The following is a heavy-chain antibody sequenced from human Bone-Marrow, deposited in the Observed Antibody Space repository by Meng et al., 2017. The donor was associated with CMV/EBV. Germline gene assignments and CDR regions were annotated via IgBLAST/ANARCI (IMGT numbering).Heavy chain of an antibody. D-gene: IGHD5-24*01. CDR3: ARGVGLATIRNYYYYYGMDV. CDR1: GLTFSDYY. Sequence: GGSLRLSWAASGLTFSDYYTSWIRQAPGKGLEWVSYISSSGSTIYHADSVKGRFTTSRDNAKNSLYLQMNSLRAEDTAVYYRARGVGLATIRNYYYYYGMDVWGQGTTVTVS. V-gene: IGHV3-11*04. CDR2: ISSSGSTI. J-gene: IGHJ6*02.